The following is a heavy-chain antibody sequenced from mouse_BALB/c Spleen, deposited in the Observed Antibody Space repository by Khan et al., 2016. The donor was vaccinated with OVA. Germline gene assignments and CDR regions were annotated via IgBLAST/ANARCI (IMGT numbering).Heavy chain of an antibody. J-gene: IGHJ3*01. CDR1: GYSITSGYS. Sequence: EVQLQESGPDLVKPSQSLSLTCTVTGYSITSGYSWHWIRQFPGNKLEWMGSIHYGGNTNYNPSLKSRISITRDTSRNQFFLQLNSVTTDDTVTYYCARACRWSPYWGQGTLVTVSA. CDR3: ARACRWSPY. V-gene: IGHV3-1*02. CDR2: IHYGGNT.